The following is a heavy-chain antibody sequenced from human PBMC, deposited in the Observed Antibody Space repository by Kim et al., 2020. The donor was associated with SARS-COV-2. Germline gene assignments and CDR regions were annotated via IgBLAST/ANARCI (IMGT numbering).Heavy chain of an antibody. CDR1: GFTFDDYA. D-gene: IGHD6-19*01. V-gene: IGHV3-43*02. CDR2: ISRDGGEI. J-gene: IGHJ4*02. Sequence: GGSLRLSCAASGFTFDDYAIHWVRQVPGKGLEWVSLISRDGGEIKYADSVKGRFTISRDNSKNSVYLQMNSLRSEDTALYYCVRGQQWLIRNWGQGTQVTVSS. CDR3: VRGQQWLIRN.